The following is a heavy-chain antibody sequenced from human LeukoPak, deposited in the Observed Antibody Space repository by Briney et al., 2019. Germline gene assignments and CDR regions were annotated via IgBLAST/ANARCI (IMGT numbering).Heavy chain of an antibody. CDR3: ARGPSNCTNGVCYTYYFDY. CDR2: IVPMFDTA. Sequence: SVKVSCKASGGTFSSYPIIWVRQAPGQGLEWMGGIVPMFDTADFAQKFQGRVTITADTSTSTAYMQLSSLRSEDTAVYYRARGPSNCTNGVCYTYYFDYWGQGTLVTVSS. D-gene: IGHD2-8*01. J-gene: IGHJ4*02. V-gene: IGHV1-69*06. CDR1: GGTFSSYP.